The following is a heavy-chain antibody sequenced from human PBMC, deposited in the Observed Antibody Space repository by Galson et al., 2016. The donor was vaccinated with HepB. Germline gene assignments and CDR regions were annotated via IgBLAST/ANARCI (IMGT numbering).Heavy chain of an antibody. CDR2: IGSGSTTI. J-gene: IGHJ3*02. V-gene: IGHV3-48*01. D-gene: IGHD3-9*01. Sequence: SLRLSCAASGFAFSTYSMNWVRQAPGKGLEWVSYIGSGSTTIYYADSVKGRFTISRDNAKNTLYLQMSSLRAEDTAVYYCAKKAHILTGPDAFDIWGQGTLVFVSS. CDR1: GFAFSTYS. CDR3: AKKAHILTGPDAFDI.